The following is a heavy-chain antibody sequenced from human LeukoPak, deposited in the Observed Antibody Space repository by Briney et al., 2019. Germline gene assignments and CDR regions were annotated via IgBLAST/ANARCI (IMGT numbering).Heavy chain of an antibody. CDR2: ISYDGSNK. CDR3: ARGSVEVVSLDYYYYYGMDV. Sequence: GRSLRLSCAASGFTFSSYAMHWVRQAPGKGLEWVAVISYDGSNKYYADSVKGRFTISRDNSKNTLYLQMNSLRAEDTAVYYCARGSVEVVSLDYYYYYGMDVWGQGTTVTVSS. D-gene: IGHD2-2*01. CDR1: GFTFSSYA. J-gene: IGHJ6*02. V-gene: IGHV3-30-3*01.